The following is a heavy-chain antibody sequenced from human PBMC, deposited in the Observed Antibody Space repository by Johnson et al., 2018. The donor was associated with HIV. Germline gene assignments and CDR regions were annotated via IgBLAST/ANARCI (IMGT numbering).Heavy chain of an antibody. V-gene: IGHV3-30*04. CDR3: AKDRSGSWYGADAFDI. J-gene: IGHJ3*02. Sequence: QVQLVESGGGVVQPGTSLRLSCAASGFTFTSFAMHWVRQAPGKGLEWVGFISYDGSNKYYADSVKGRFTISRDNSKNTLYLQMNSLRAEDTAVYYCAKDRSGSWYGADAFDIWGQGTMVTVSS. CDR2: ISYDGSNK. CDR1: GFTFTSFA. D-gene: IGHD6-13*01.